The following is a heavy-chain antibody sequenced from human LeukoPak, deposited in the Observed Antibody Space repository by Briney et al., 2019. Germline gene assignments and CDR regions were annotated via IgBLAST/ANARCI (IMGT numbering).Heavy chain of an antibody. V-gene: IGHV3-64*01. CDR1: GFMLSNYD. CDR2: ISTNGGST. Sequence: GGSLRLSCAASGFMLSNYDMHWVRQAPGKGLEYVSHISTNGGSTYYAISVIGRFTISRDNSKNTLYLQMGSLRAEDMAVYYCARGRGYIYGYDYWGQGTLVTVSS. J-gene: IGHJ4*02. CDR3: ARGRGYIYGYDY. D-gene: IGHD5-18*01.